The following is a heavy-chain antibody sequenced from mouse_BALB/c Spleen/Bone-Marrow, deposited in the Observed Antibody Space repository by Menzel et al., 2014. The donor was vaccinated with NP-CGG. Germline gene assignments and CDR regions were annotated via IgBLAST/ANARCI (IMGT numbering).Heavy chain of an antibody. CDR1: GSTFTDYY. CDR2: IRNKANGYTT. V-gene: IGHV7-3*02. J-gene: IGHJ1*01. Sequence: EVQVVESGGGLVQPGGSLRLSCATSGSTFTDYYMSWVRQPPGKALEWLGFIRNKANGYTTEYSASVKGRFTISRDNSQSILYLQMNTLRAEDSATYYCARDNYYGYHWYFDVWGAGTTVTVSS. D-gene: IGHD1-2*01. CDR3: ARDNYYGYHWYFDV.